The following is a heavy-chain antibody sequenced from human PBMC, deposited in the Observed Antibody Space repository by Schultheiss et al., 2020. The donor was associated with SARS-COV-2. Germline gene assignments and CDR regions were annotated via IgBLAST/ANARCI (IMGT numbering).Heavy chain of an antibody. CDR3: ARHSYDILTGYQPHAFDI. CDR2: IDYSGRI. V-gene: IGHV4-30-4*01. J-gene: IGHJ3*02. Sequence: SETLSLTCTVSGGSIRSGESYWSWIRQSPGKGLEWIGYIDYSGRIFYNPSLKSRLTISVDTSKNQFSLKLTSLTAADTAVYYCARHSYDILTGYQPHAFDIWGQGTMVTVS. CDR1: GGSIRSGESY. D-gene: IGHD3-9*01.